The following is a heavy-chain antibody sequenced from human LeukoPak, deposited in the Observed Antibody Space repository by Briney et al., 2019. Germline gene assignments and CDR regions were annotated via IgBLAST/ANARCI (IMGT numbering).Heavy chain of an antibody. Sequence: GGSLRLSCAASGLTFSSYSMNWVRQAPGKGLEWVSSISSSSSYIYYADSVKGRFTISRDNAKNSLYLQMNSLRAEDTAVYYCARDPARLGFEDYWGQGTLVTVSS. CDR2: ISSSSSYI. D-gene: IGHD3-9*01. V-gene: IGHV3-21*01. CDR1: GLTFSSYS. CDR3: ARDPARLGFEDY. J-gene: IGHJ4*02.